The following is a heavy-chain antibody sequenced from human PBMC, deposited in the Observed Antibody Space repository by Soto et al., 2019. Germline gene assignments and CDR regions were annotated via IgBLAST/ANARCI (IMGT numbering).Heavy chain of an antibody. D-gene: IGHD3-22*01. J-gene: IGHJ4*02. Sequence: PSETLSLTCAVSGGSISSGGYSWSWIRQPPGKGLEWIGYIYHSGSTYYNPSLKSRVTISVDRSKNQFSLKLSSVTAADTAVYYCAGTLLPRGYYFAYWGQGTLVTVSS. V-gene: IGHV4-30-2*01. CDR1: GGSISSGGYS. CDR2: IYHSGST. CDR3: AGTLLPRGYYFAY.